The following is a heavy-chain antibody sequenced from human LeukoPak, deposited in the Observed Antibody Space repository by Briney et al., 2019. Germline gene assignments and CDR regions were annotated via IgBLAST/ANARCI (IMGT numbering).Heavy chain of an antibody. CDR3: ARGGGGSSTVTIYWFDS. D-gene: IGHD4-17*01. CDR1: GGSISSVNL. CDR2: MYLSGTT. J-gene: IGHJ5*01. V-gene: IGHV4-4*02. Sequence: SETLSLTCAVSGGSISSVNLWSWVRQPPGKGLEWVGEMYLSGTTTYNPSLRGRVTISIDKSKNQLSLKLSSVTAADTAVYYCARGGGGSSTVTIYWFDSWGQGTLVTVSS.